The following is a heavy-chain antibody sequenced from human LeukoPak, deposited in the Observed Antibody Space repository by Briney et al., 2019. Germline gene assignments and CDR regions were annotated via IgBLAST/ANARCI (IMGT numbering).Heavy chain of an antibody. Sequence: GGSLRLSCAASGFTFSTYSMNWDRQAPGKGMEWVSYISSSSSTIYYADSVKGRFTISRDNAKNSLYLQMNSLRAEDTAVYYCARTEYGGWRLLWHAFDIWGQGTMVTVSS. J-gene: IGHJ3*02. CDR3: ARTEYGGWRLLWHAFDI. V-gene: IGHV3-48*01. CDR2: ISSSSSTI. CDR1: GFTFSTYS. D-gene: IGHD4-23*01.